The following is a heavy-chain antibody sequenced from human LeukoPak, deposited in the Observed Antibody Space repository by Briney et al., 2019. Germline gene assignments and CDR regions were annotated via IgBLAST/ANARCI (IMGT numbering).Heavy chain of an antibody. CDR2: IYYSGST. CDR3: ARRRDGYNTYYFDY. V-gene: IGHV4-30-4*07. CDR1: GGSISSGGHS. Sequence: PSQTLSLTCAVSGGSISSGGHSWSWIRQPPGKGLEWIGYIYYSGSTYYNPSLKSRVTISVDTSKNQFSLKLSSVTAADTAVYYCARRRDGYNTYYFDYWGQGTLVTVSS. J-gene: IGHJ4*02. D-gene: IGHD5-24*01.